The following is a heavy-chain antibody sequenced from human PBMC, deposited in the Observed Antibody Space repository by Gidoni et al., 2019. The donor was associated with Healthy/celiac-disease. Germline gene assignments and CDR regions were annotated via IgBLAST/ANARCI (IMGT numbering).Heavy chain of an antibody. CDR2: ISSSSSYI. J-gene: IGHJ6*03. CDR1: GFTCSRYS. D-gene: IGHD2-2*01. CDR3: ARYQVMTNPHYYYYYMDV. V-gene: IGHV3-21*01. Sequence: EVQLVESGGGLVKPGGSLRLSCAASGFTCSRYSMNWVRQAPGKGLEWVSSISSSSSYIYYADSVKGRFTISRDNAKNSLYLQMNSLRAEDTAVYYCARYQVMTNPHYYYYYMDVWGKGTTVTVSS.